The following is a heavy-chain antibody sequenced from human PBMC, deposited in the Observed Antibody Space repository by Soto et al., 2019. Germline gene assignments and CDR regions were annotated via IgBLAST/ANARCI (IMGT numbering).Heavy chain of an antibody. CDR3: ASSRLYLGAFGLDV. CDR2: IYYSGSP. J-gene: IGHJ6*04. Sequence: QVPLQESGPGLVKPSETLSLTCTVSGGSIRSYYWSGIRQPPGKGLDWIVYIYYSGSPNYDPSLKSAVTMTVDTSKNQVSPKLSSVTAADTAVYYSASSRLYLGAFGLDVWRKGITVTVSS. V-gene: IGHV4-59*08. D-gene: IGHD3-16*01. CDR1: GGSIRSYY.